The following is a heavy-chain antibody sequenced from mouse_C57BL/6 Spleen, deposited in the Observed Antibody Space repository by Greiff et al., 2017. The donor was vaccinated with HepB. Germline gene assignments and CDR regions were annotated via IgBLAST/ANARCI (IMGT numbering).Heavy chain of an antibody. D-gene: IGHD2-1*01. CDR2: IDPSDSYT. CDR1: GYTFTSYW. J-gene: IGHJ2*01. Sequence: QVQLQQPGAELVMPGASVKLSCKASGYTFTSYWMHWVKQRPGQGLEWIGEIDPSDSYTNYNQKFKGKSTVTVDKSSSTAYMQLSSLTSEDSAVYYCARSGVYYGNLDYWGQGTTLTVSS. CDR3: ARSGVYYGNLDY. V-gene: IGHV1-69*01.